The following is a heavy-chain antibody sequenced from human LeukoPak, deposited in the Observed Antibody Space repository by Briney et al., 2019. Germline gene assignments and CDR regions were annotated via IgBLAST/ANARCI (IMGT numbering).Heavy chain of an antibody. Sequence: ASVKVSCKASGYTFTSYDINWVRQATGQGLEWMGWMNPNSGNTGFAQRFQGRVTITRDTSASTAYMELSSLRSEDTAVYYCARSGYCSGGSCYFWLDYWGQGTLVTVSS. CDR1: GYTFTSYD. V-gene: IGHV1-8*01. D-gene: IGHD2-15*01. CDR3: ARSGYCSGGSCYFWLDY. J-gene: IGHJ4*02. CDR2: MNPNSGNT.